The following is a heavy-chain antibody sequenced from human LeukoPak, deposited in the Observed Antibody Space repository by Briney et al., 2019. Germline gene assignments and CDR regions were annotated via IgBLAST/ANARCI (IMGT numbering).Heavy chain of an antibody. CDR2: ISAYNGNT. V-gene: IGHV1-18*01. CDR3: ARDHLRYSSGPQDY. D-gene: IGHD6-19*01. CDR1: GYTFTSYG. J-gene: IGHJ4*02. Sequence: SVKVSCKASGYTFTSYGISWVRQAPGQGLEWMGWISAYNGNTNYAQKLQGRVTMTTDTSTSTAYMELRSLRSDDTAVYYCARDHLRYSSGPQDYWGQGTLVTVSS.